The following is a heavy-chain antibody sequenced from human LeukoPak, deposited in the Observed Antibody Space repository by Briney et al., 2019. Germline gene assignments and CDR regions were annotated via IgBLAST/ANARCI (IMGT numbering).Heavy chain of an antibody. CDR2: ICYSGST. CDR1: GGSISSYY. V-gene: IGHV4-59*12. CDR3: ARYYGDYRNWFDP. D-gene: IGHD4-17*01. Sequence: SETLSLTCTVSGGSISSYYWSWIRQPPGKGLEWIGYICYSGSTNYNPSLKSRVTISVDTSKNQFSLKLSSVTAADTAVYYCARYYGDYRNWFDPWGQGTLVTVSS. J-gene: IGHJ5*02.